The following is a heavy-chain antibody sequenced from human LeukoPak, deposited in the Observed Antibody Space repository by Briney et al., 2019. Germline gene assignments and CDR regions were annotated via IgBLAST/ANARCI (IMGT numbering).Heavy chain of an antibody. CDR3: ARGKRADY. CDR1: GCSISSYY. J-gene: IGHJ4*02. D-gene: IGHD1-1*01. Sequence: PSETLSLTCTVSGCSISSYYWSWIRQPPGKGLEWIGYIYYSGSTNYNPSLKSRVTISVDTSKNQFSLKLSSVTAADTAVYYCARGKRADYWGQGTLVTVSS. CDR2: IYYSGST. V-gene: IGHV4-59*01.